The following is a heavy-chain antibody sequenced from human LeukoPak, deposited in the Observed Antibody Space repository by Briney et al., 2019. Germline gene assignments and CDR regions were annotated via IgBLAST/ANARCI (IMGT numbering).Heavy chain of an antibody. J-gene: IGHJ4*02. CDR2: IIPIFGTA. D-gene: IGHD5-12*01. Sequence: SVKVSCKASVCTFSSYAISWVRQAPGQGLEWMGGIIPIFGTANYAQKFQGRVTITADESTSTAYMELSSLRSEDTAVYYCARGAPRRIVATTSFDYWGQGTLVTVSS. CDR1: VCTFSSYA. CDR3: ARGAPRRIVATTSFDY. V-gene: IGHV1-69*13.